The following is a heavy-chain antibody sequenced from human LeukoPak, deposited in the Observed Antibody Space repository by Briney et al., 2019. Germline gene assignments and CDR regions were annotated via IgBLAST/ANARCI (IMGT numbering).Heavy chain of an antibody. V-gene: IGHV3-23*01. CDR1: GFTFSSYA. J-gene: IGHJ4*02. D-gene: IGHD6-6*01. CDR3: ATREYSSSDYFDY. Sequence: GGSLRLSCAASGFTFSSYAMSWVRQAPGKGLEWVSAISGGSTYYADSVKGRFTISRDNSKNTLYLQMNSLRAEDTAVYYCATREYSSSDYFDYWGQGTLVTVSS. CDR2: ISGGST.